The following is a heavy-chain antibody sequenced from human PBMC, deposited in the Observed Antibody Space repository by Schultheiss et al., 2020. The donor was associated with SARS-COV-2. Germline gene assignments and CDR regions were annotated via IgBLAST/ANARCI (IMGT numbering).Heavy chain of an antibody. D-gene: IGHD2-2*01. V-gene: IGHV3-15*01. CDR3: TTDSTMVARDYYYYGMDV. J-gene: IGHJ6*02. CDR1: GFTFSGSA. CDR2: IKSKTDGGTT. Sequence: GGSLRLSCAASGFTFSGSAIHWVRQASGKGLEWVGRIKSKTDGGTTDYAAPVKGRFTISRDDSKNTLYLQMNSLKTEDTAVYYCTTDSTMVARDYYYYGMDVWGQGTTVTVSS.